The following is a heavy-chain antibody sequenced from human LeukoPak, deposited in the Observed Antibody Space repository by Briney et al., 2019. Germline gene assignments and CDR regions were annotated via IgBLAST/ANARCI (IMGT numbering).Heavy chain of an antibody. J-gene: IGHJ4*02. CDR1: GFTFSSYA. CDR2: ISYDGSNK. V-gene: IGHV3-30*04. Sequence: GGSLRLSCAASGFTFSSYAMHWVRQAPGKGLEWVAVISYDGSNKYYADSVKGRFTISRDNSKNTLYLQMNSLRAEDTAVYYCAKDALIVRVVVAATDYWGQGTLVTVSS. CDR3: AKDALIVRVVVAATDY. D-gene: IGHD2-15*01.